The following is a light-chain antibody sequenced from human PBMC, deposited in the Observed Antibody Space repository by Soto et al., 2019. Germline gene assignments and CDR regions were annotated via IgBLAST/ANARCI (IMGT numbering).Light chain of an antibody. CDR3: ATWDDSLNGDYV. V-gene: IGLV1-44*01. CDR2: SNY. Sequence: QAVVTQPPSASGTPGQRVTISCSGSSSNIGRNTVNWYQQLPGTAPKLLIYSNYQRPSGVPDRFSGSKSGTSASLAISGLQSEDEADYYCATWDDSLNGDYVFGTGTKVTVL. CDR1: SSNIGRNT. J-gene: IGLJ1*01.